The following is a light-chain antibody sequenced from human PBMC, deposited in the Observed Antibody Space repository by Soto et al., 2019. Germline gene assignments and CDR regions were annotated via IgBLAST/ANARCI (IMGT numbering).Light chain of an antibody. CDR3: GAWDDSLNAWL. J-gene: IGLJ3*02. CDR1: SSNIGSNV. Sequence: QSVLTQPPSASGTPGQGVTISCSGGSSNIGSNVVTWYQHLPGTAPKLLIFNNFQRPSGVPDRFSGSKSGTSASLAISGLQSEDEADYYCGAWDDSLNAWLFGGGTNVTVL. CDR2: NNF. V-gene: IGLV1-44*01.